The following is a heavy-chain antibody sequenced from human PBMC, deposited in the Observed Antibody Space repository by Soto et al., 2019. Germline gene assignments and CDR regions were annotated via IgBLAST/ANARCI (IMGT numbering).Heavy chain of an antibody. CDR2: ISYDGSNK. V-gene: IGHV3-30*18. CDR1: GFTFSSYG. Sequence: QVQLVESGGGVVQPGRSLRLSCAASGFTFSSYGMHWVRQAPGKGLEWVAVISYDGSNKYYADSVKGRFTISRDNSKNTLYLQMNSLRAEDMAVYYCAKDELWFGELSGPWGQGTLVTVSS. CDR3: AKDELWFGELSGP. D-gene: IGHD3-10*01. J-gene: IGHJ5*02.